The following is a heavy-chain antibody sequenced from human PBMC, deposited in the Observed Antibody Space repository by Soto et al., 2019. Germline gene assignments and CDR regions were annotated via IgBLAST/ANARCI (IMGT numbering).Heavy chain of an antibody. CDR3: ARAPGPMYYAMDD. Sequence: GSLSLSCAASGFTFTRYSMNWVRQAPGKGLEWVSYIGRSGSPIYDADSVKGRFTISRDDDKNALYLDMNTLRAEDTAVYFCARAPGPMYYAMDDWGQGTTVTVSS. CDR1: GFTFTRYS. J-gene: IGHJ6*02. D-gene: IGHD2-8*01. V-gene: IGHV3-48*04. CDR2: IGRSGSPI.